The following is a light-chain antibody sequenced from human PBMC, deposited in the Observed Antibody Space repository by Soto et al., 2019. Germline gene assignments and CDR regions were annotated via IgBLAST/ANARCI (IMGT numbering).Light chain of an antibody. J-gene: IGKJ1*01. V-gene: IGKV1-5*01. CDR2: AAS. Sequence: DIQKTQSPSTLSASVGDRVTITCRASQSISSWLAWYQQKPGKVPKLLIYAASTLQSGVPSRFSGSGSGRDFTLTISSLQPEDFATYYCLLDYAYFWAFGQGTKVDIK. CDR1: QSISSW. CDR3: LLDYAYFWA.